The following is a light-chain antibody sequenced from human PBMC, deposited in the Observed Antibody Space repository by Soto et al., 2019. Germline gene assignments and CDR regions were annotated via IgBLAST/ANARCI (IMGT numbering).Light chain of an antibody. CDR2: EVS. V-gene: IGLV2-14*01. J-gene: IGLJ2*01. CDR3: SSYTTSGTLL. Sequence: QSALTQPASVSGSPGQSITISCTGTSSDVGGYNYVSWYQQHPGKVPKVMIFEVSNRPSGISHRFSGSKAGNTASLTISGLQDEDEADYYCSSYTTSGTLLFGGGTKLTVL. CDR1: SSDVGGYNY.